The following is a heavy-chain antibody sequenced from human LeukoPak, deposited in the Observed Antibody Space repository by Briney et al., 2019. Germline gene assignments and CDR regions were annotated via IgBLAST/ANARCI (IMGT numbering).Heavy chain of an antibody. CDR2: IYYSGST. D-gene: IGHD3/OR15-3a*01. CDR1: GGSISSSSYY. V-gene: IGHV4-39*01. Sequence: PSETLSLTCTVSGGSISSSSYYWGWIRQPPGKGLEWIGSIYYSGSTYYNPSLKSRVTISVDTSKNQFSLKLSPVTAADTAVYYCARHGLLRGSWFDPWGQGTLVTVSS. CDR3: ARHGLLRGSWFDP. J-gene: IGHJ5*02.